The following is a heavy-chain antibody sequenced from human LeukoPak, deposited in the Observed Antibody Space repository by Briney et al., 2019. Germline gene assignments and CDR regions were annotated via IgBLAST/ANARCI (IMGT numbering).Heavy chain of an antibody. V-gene: IGHV4-39*01. D-gene: IGHD3-9*01. CDR1: GGSISSSSYY. Sequence: PSETLSLTCTVSGGSISSSSYYWGWIRQPPGKGLEWIGSIYYSGSTYYNPSLKSRVTISVDTSKNQFSLKLSSVTAADTAVYYCARHGYFDWLSEWYYFEYWGQGTLVTVSS. CDR2: IYYSGST. CDR3: ARHGYFDWLSEWYYFEY. J-gene: IGHJ4*02.